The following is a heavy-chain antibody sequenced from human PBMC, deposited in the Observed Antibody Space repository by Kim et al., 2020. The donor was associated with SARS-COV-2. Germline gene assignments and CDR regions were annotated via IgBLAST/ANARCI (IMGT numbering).Heavy chain of an antibody. V-gene: IGHV4-39*07. CDR3: ARRIQLWSRSGMDV. Sequence: SETLSLTCTVSGGSISSSSYYWGWIRQPPGKGLEWIGSIYYSGSTYYNPSLKSRVTISVDTSKNQFSLKLSSVTAADTAVYYCARRIQLWSRSGMDVWGQGTTVTVSS. J-gene: IGHJ6*02. D-gene: IGHD5-18*01. CDR2: IYYSGST. CDR1: GGSISSSSYY.